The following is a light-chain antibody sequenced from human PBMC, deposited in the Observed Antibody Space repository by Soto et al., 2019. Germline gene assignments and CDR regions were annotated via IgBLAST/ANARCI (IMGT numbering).Light chain of an antibody. J-gene: IGKJ1*01. CDR1: QNINNY. CDR2: AAS. CDR3: QQSYTTPVT. Sequence: DIQMTQSPSSLSASVGDRVTITCRASQNINNYLNWYQQRPGKAPKLLIYAASNFQSGVPSRFSGSGSKTDFTLTISSLQPEDFATYYCQQSYTTPVTFGQGTQV. V-gene: IGKV1-39*01.